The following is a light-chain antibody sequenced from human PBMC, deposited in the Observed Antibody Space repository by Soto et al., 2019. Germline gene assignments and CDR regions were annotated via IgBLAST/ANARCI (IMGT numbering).Light chain of an antibody. CDR3: QQCFRTPLP. Sequence: DIEMTQSPASLSASVGDSVTITCRTSQNVTTYFNWYHQKPGKAPKLLIYAASRLQSGVPLRFSGSGSGTDFTLTITNLQPEDFATYYCQQCFRTPLPFGGGTKVEV. CDR1: QNVTTY. CDR2: AAS. V-gene: IGKV1-39*01. J-gene: IGKJ4*01.